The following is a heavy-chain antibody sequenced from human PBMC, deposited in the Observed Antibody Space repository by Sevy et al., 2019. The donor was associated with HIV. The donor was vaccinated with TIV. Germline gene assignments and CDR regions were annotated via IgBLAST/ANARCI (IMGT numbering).Heavy chain of an antibody. CDR1: GLTFSSYA. V-gene: IGHV3-30-3*01. Sequence: GGSLRLSCAASGLTFSSYAMHWVRQAPGKGLEWVAVISYDGSNKYYANSVKGRFTISRDNSKNTLYLQMNSLRAEATAVYYCARDLNIWTGYYNGGLDPWGQGTLVTVSS. D-gene: IGHD3-9*01. CDR3: ARDLNIWTGYYNGGLDP. CDR2: ISYDGSNK. J-gene: IGHJ5*02.